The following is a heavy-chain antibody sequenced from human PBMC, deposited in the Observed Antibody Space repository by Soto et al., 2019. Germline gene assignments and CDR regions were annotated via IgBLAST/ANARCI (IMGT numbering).Heavy chain of an antibody. CDR3: ARAPRGYFDWLAQFDY. CDR2: IYYSGST. CDR1: GGSISSYY. Sequence: SETLSLTCTVSGGSISSYYWSWIRQPPGKGLEWIGYIYYSGSTNYNPSLKSRVTISVDTSKNQFPLKLSSVTAADTAVYYCARAPRGYFDWLAQFDYWGQGTLVTVSS. D-gene: IGHD3-9*01. J-gene: IGHJ4*02. V-gene: IGHV4-59*01.